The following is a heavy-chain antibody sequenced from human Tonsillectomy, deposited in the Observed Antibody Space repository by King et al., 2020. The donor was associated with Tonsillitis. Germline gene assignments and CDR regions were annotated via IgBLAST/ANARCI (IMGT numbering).Heavy chain of an antibody. CDR2: IRSKADNYAT. Sequence: VQLVESGGGLVQPGGSLKLSCAASGFTFSASTMQWVRQASGKGLEWIGRIRSKADNYATAYAASLKGRFTISRDDSENTAYLQLNSLGTEDTAVYFCTRSMFYHDNYGDRYDAFDNW. V-gene: IGHV3-73*02. D-gene: IGHD3-22*01. CDR1: GFTFSAST. CDR3: TRSMFYHDNYGDRYDAFDN. J-gene: IGHJ3*02.